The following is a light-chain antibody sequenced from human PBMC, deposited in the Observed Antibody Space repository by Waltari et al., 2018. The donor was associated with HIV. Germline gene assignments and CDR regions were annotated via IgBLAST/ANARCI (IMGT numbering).Light chain of an antibody. CDR3: YSTESSGTHRL. V-gene: IGLV3-10*01. Sequence: SYELTPPPSVSVSPGQKARITCSGDTLPKKYAPWYQQKSGQAPVLVIYEDIKRPSGIPERFSGSSSGTVAILTISGAQVEDEADYYCYSTESSGTHRLFGGGTKLTVL. CDR2: EDI. CDR1: TLPKKY. J-gene: IGLJ3*02.